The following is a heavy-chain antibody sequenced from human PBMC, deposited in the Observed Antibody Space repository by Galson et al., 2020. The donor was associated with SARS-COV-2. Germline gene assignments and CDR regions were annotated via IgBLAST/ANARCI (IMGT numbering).Heavy chain of an antibody. Sequence: GGSLRLSCAASGFTFDDYTMHWVRQAPGKGLEWVSLISWDGGSTYYADSVKGRFTISRDNSKNSLYLQMNSLRTEDTALYYCAKDMVRGVIRSYYFDYWGQGTLVTVSS. J-gene: IGHJ4*02. V-gene: IGHV3-43*01. CDR2: ISWDGGST. D-gene: IGHD3-10*01. CDR1: GFTFDDYT. CDR3: AKDMVRGVIRSYYFDY.